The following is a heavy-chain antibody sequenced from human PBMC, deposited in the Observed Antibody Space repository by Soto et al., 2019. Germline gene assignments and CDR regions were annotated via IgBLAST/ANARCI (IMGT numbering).Heavy chain of an antibody. CDR1: GFIFSTYA. D-gene: IGHD2-8*01. CDR3: ARDRCTNGVCYAPSDY. V-gene: IGHV3-64*01. CDR2: ISSNGRST. J-gene: IGHJ4*02. Sequence: GGSLRLSCATSGFIFSTYAMHWVRQAPGKGLEYVSAISSNGRSTYYANSVKGRFTISRDNSKNTLYLQMDSLRAEDMALYYCARDRCTNGVCYAPSDYWGQGTLVTVSS.